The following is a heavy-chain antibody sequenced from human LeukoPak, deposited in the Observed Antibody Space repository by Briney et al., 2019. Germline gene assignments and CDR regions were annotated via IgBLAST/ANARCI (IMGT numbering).Heavy chain of an antibody. CDR3: AKDRRATITGTTHWFDP. CDR1: GFTFSSYG. V-gene: IGHV3-30*02. CDR2: IRYDGSNK. J-gene: IGHJ5*02. Sequence: GGSLRLSCAASGFTFSSYGMHWVRQAPGKGLEWVAFIRYDGSNKYYADSVKGRFTISRDNSKNTLYLQMNSLRAEDTAVYYCAKDRRATITGTTHWFDPWGQGTLVTVSS. D-gene: IGHD1-7*01.